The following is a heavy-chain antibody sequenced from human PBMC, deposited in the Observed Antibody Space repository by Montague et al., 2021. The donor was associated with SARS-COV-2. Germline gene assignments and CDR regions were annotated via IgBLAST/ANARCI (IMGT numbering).Heavy chain of an antibody. Sequence: SLRLSCAASGFTFSSYGMHWVRQAPGKGLEWVAVIWYDGSNKYYADSVKGRFPISRDNFKNTLYLQMNSLRAEDTAVYYCSREGSGYSSGWYGYYYYGMDVWGQGTTVTVSS. CDR2: IWYDGSNK. CDR1: GFTFSSYG. D-gene: IGHD6-19*01. J-gene: IGHJ6*02. V-gene: IGHV3-33*01. CDR3: SREGSGYSSGWYGYYYYGMDV.